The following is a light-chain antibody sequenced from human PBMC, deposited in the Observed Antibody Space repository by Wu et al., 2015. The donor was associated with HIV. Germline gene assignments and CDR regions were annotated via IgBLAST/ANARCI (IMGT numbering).Light chain of an antibody. CDR2: GAS. CDR3: QQRSNRPPIT. CDR1: RSLSSF. Sequence: DIVLTQSPGTLSLSPGEGATLSCRASRSLSSFLAWYQQKPDQAPRLLIYGASNRATGIPARFSGSGSGTDFTLTISSLEPEDFAVYYCQQRSNRPPITFGQGTRLEIK. V-gene: IGKV3-11*01. J-gene: IGKJ5*01.